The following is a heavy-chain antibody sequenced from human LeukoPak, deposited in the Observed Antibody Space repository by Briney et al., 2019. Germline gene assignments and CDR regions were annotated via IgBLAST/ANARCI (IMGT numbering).Heavy chain of an antibody. J-gene: IGHJ6*03. CDR1: GGTFSSYA. CDR3: ARSSELSWNDVHYYMDV. CDR2: IIPIFGTA. V-gene: IGHV1-69*05. Sequence: ASAKVSCKASGGTFSSYAISWVRQAPGQGLEWMGRIIPIFGTANYAQKFQGRVTITTDESTSTAYMELSSLRSEDTAVYYCARSSELSWNDVHYYMDVWGKGTTVTVSS. D-gene: IGHD1-1*01.